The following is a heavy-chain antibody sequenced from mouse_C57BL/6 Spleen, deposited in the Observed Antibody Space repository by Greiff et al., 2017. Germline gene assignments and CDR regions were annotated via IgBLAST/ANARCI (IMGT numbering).Heavy chain of an antibody. J-gene: IGHJ2*01. V-gene: IGHV5-6*01. Sequence: EVKLVESGGDLVKPGGSLTLSCAASGFTFSSYGMSWVRQTPDKRLEWVATLSSGGSYTYYPDSVKGRFPISRDNAKNTLYLQMSSLKSEDTAMYYCARHGVTTVVAAYYFDYWGQGTTLTVSS. CDR3: ARHGVTTVVAAYYFDY. D-gene: IGHD1-1*01. CDR2: LSSGGSYT. CDR1: GFTFSSYG.